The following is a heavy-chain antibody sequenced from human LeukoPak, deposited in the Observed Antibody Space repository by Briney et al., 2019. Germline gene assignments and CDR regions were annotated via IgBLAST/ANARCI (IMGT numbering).Heavy chain of an antibody. J-gene: IGHJ2*01. V-gene: IGHV3-33*01. D-gene: IGHD2-15*01. CDR3: ARVQVAANTDYWYFDL. Sequence: QSGGSLRLSCAASGFIFSNYGIHWVRQAPGKGLEWVAVIWYDGSNKYYADSVKGRFTISRDNSKNTLYLQMSSLRAEDTAVYYCARVQVAANTDYWYFDLWGRGTLVLVSS. CDR2: IWYDGSNK. CDR1: GFIFSNYG.